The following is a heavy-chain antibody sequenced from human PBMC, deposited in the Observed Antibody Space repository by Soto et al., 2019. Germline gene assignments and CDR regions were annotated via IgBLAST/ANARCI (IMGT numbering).Heavy chain of an antibody. D-gene: IGHD5-18*01. V-gene: IGHV4-30-2*01. J-gene: IGHJ4*02. Sequence: TLETLSLTWAASGGTMITGGYRWIWIRQPQGKGWAWIGDIYLSESTYYNPSLKSRVTRPLDRSKKQFSLKLSSVTAAETAVYDYDRRRAKVPTLDYWGQGAPVIVSP. CDR2: IYLSEST. CDR1: GGTMITGGYR. CDR3: DRRRAKVPTLDY.